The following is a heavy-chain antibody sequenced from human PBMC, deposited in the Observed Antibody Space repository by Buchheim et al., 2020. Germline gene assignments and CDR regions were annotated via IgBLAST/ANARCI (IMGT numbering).Heavy chain of an antibody. J-gene: IGHJ4*02. CDR2: INHSGST. CDR1: GGSFSGYY. CDR3: ARDLTTVTTTSY. Sequence: QVQLQQWGAGLLKPSETLSLTCAVYGGSFSGYYWSWIRQPPGKGLEWIGEINHSGSTNYNPSLKSRVTISVDTSQNQFSLKLSSVTAADTAVYYCARDLTTVTTTSYWGQGTL. V-gene: IGHV4-34*01. D-gene: IGHD4-17*01.